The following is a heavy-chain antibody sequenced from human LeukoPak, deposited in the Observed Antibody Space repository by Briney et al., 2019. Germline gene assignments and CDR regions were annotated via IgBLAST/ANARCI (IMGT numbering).Heavy chain of an antibody. CDR1: GFTFSSYA. J-gene: IGHJ4*02. V-gene: IGHV3-15*01. CDR2: IKSKTDGGTT. CDR3: STFRGTYRYDY. D-gene: IGHD3-16*02. Sequence: PGGSLRLSCAASGFTFSSYAMSWVRQAPGKGLEWVGRIKSKTDGGTTDYAAPVKGRFIISRDDSRNTLFLQMNSLKTEDTAVYYCSTFRGTYRYDYWSQGTLVTVSS.